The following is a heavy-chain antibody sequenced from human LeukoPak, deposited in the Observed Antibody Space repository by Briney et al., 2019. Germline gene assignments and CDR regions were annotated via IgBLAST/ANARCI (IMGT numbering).Heavy chain of an antibody. D-gene: IGHD3-16*01. CDR2: VSSSGST. J-gene: IGHJ4*02. CDR1: GGSINIYY. Sequence: SSETLSLTCTVSGGSINIYYWNWLRQPPGKTLEWIGYVSSSGSTNYSPFFKSRLTISLDTSKNQFSLKLRSVTAADTAVYYCARTLKDAYLNAFGYWSQGTLVAVSS. V-gene: IGHV4-59*01. CDR3: ARTLKDAYLNAFGY.